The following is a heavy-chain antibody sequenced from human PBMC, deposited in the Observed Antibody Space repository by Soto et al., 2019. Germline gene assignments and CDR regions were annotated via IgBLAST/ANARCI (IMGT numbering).Heavy chain of an antibody. D-gene: IGHD2-2*01. V-gene: IGHV3-53*01. Sequence: EVQLVESGGGLIQPGGSLRLSCAASGFTVSNSYMSWVRQAPGKGLEWVSIIYSGGRTYYADSVKGRFTISRDNSNNTLYLQMNSLRAEDTAVYYCARDTGYSSTWSYFDYWGQGTLVTVSS. J-gene: IGHJ4*02. CDR2: IYSGGRT. CDR3: ARDTGYSSTWSYFDY. CDR1: GFTVSNSY.